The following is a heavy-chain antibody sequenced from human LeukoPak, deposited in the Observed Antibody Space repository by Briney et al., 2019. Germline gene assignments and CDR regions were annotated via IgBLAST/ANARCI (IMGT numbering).Heavy chain of an antibody. CDR2: ISAYNGNT. CDR1: GYTFTSYG. V-gene: IGHV1-18*01. CDR3: ARDPLPHIAVAGPAAYFDY. Sequence: ASVKVSCKASGYTFTSYGISWVRQAPGQGLEWMGWISAYNGNTNYAQKLQGRVTMTTDTSTSTAYMELRSLRSDDTAVYYCARDPLPHIAVAGPAAYFDYWGQGTLVTVSS. J-gene: IGHJ4*02. D-gene: IGHD6-19*01.